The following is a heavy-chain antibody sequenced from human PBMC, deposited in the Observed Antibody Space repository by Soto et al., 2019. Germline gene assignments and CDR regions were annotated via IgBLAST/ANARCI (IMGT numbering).Heavy chain of an antibody. CDR3: TTQIVVVIPDAFDI. J-gene: IGHJ3*02. CDR1: GFTFSNAW. D-gene: IGHD3-22*01. Sequence: KTGGSLRLSCAASGFTFSNAWMSWVRQAPGKGLEWVGRIKSKTDGGTTDYAAPVKGRFTISRDDSKNTLYLQMNSLKTEDTAVYYCTTQIVVVIPDAFDIWGQGTMVTVSS. CDR2: IKSKTDGGTT. V-gene: IGHV3-15*01.